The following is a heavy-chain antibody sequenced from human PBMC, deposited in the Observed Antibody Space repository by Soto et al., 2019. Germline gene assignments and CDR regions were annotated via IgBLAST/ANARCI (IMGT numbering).Heavy chain of an antibody. CDR1: GFTFSNAW. J-gene: IGHJ6*02. V-gene: IGHV3-15*07. D-gene: IGHD6-13*01. Sequence: GGSLRLSCAASGFTFSNAWMNWVRQAPGKGLEWVGRIKSKTDGGTTDYAAPVKGRFTISRDDSKNTLYLQMNSLKTEDTAVYYCTPPIRGAAAGSETYYYGMDVWGQGTTVTVSS. CDR2: IKSKTDGGTT. CDR3: TPPIRGAAAGSETYYYGMDV.